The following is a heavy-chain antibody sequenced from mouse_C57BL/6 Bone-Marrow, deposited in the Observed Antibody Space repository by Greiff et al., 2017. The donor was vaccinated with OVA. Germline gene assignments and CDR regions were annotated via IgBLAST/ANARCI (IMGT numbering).Heavy chain of an antibody. CDR2: IDPENGDT. CDR3: TTSPLYYGSSYDY. J-gene: IGHJ2*01. CDR1: GFNIKDAY. Sequence: EVQLQESGAELVRPGASVKLSCTASGFNIKDAYMHWVKQRPEQGLEWIGWIDPENGDTEYASKFQGKATITADTSSNTAYLQLSSLTSEDTAVYYCTTSPLYYGSSYDYWGQGTTLTVSS. V-gene: IGHV14-4*01. D-gene: IGHD1-1*01.